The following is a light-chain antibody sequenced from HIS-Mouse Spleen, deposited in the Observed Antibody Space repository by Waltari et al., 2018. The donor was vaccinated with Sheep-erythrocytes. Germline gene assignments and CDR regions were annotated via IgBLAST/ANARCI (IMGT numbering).Light chain of an antibody. CDR1: SSDVGSYNL. CDR2: EGS. Sequence: QSALTQPASVSGSPGQSITISCTGTSSDVGSYNLVSWYQQHPGKAPKLIVYEGSKRPSGVSNRLSGSKSGNTASLTISGLQAEDEADYYCCSYAGSYTWVFGGGTKLTVL. CDR3: CSYAGSYTWV. V-gene: IGLV2-23*01. J-gene: IGLJ3*02.